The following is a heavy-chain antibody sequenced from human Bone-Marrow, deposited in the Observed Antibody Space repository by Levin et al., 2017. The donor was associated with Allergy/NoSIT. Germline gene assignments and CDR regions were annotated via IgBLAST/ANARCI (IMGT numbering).Heavy chain of an antibody. Sequence: GGSLRLSCAVSGFTVSNNYMSWVRQAPGRGLECVSVVYSGGDTYYADSVKGRFTISRDNSKNTLYLQMNTLRVEDTAAYYCATHPNVRGGNTWGQGTLVTVSS. CDR1: GFTVSNNY. CDR2: VYSGGDT. CDR3: ATHPNVRGGNT. J-gene: IGHJ5*02. V-gene: IGHV3-53*01. D-gene: IGHD1/OR15-1a*01.